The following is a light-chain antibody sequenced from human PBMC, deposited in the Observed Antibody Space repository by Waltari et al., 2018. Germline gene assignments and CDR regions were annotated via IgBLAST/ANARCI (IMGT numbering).Light chain of an antibody. CDR3: QQSHSTPLT. Sequence: IQMTQSPSSLSASVGDRVTITCRASRTISIYLNWYQQKPGKAPKLLIYTASTLQPGVPSRFSGRGSGTDFTLTISSLQPEDFATYYCQQSHSTPLTFGGGTKVEIK. CDR2: TAS. V-gene: IGKV1-39*01. CDR1: RTISIY. J-gene: IGKJ4*01.